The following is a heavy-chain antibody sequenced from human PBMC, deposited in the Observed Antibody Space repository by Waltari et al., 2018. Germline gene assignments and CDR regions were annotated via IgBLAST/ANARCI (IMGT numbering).Heavy chain of an antibody. CDR3: ARDRGWGWLDP. V-gene: IGHV3-7*01. J-gene: IGHJ5*02. D-gene: IGHD3-10*01. Sequence: EVQLVESGGGLVQPGGSLRLSCAASGFPFSSHWMNWVRQAPGKGLEGVALINQDGSGTYYVDSRKGRFTISRDNAKNSLYLQMNSLRVEDTAIYYCARDRGWGWLDPWGQGTLVTVSS. CDR2: INQDGSGT. CDR1: GFPFSSHW.